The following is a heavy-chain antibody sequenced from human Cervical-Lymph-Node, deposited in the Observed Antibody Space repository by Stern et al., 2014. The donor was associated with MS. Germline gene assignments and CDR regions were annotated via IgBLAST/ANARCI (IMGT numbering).Heavy chain of an antibody. Sequence: VQLVESGGVVIQPGGSLRLSCAASGLKFDDYTMHWVRQPPGKGLEWVSLISWDGGSTNYADAVKGRFTISRDNIRNSLYLEMNSLRIEDTALYYCVKDTAQERKRYYQYGMDVWGQGTTVTVSS. J-gene: IGHJ6*02. V-gene: IGHV3-43*01. CDR1: GLKFDDYT. CDR2: ISWDGGST. CDR3: VKDTAQERKRYYQYGMDV. D-gene: IGHD3-16*01.